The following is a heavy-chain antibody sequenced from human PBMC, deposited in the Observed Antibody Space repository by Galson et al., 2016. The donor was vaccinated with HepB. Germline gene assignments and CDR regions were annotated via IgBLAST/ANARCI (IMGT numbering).Heavy chain of an antibody. CDR2: ISSSSSTI. CDR3: GREHCSGGSCYLDY. CDR1: GITLTTYS. D-gene: IGHD2-15*01. V-gene: IGHV3-48*04. J-gene: IGHJ4*02. Sequence: SLRLSCAASGITLTTYSMNWVRQAPGKGLEWVSYISSSSSTIYYADSVKGRFTISRDNAKNTVYLQMNSLRAEDTAVYYCGREHCSGGSCYLDYWGQGTLVTVSS.